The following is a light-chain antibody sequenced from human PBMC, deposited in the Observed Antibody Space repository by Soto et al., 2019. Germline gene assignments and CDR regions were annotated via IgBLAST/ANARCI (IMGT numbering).Light chain of an antibody. J-gene: IGLJ1*01. CDR3: AASDGSLNVYV. CDR2: TNN. V-gene: IGLV1-44*01. CDR1: SSSIGSNS. Sequence: QSVLTQPPSASGTPGQRVTISCSGSSSSIGSNSVNSYQQLPRTAPKVLIYTNNHRPSGVPDRFSGSKSGTSASLAISGLPSDDEADYYCAASDGSLNVYVFGTGTKLTVL.